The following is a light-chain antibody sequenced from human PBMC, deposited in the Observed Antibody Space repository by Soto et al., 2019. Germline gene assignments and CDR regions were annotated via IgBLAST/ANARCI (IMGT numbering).Light chain of an antibody. J-gene: IGLJ1*01. CDR1: ISNIGTDS. CDR3: AAWDDTLNGPL. V-gene: IGLV1-44*01. CDR2: ADS. Sequence: HSVLTQPPSASGTPRQRVTFSCSGDISNIGTDSLHWYQDLPGTAPKLAIYADSQRHSGVPDRFSGPNSGTSASMAISGLQSEDDADYLCAAWDDTLNGPLFGTGTKVTVL.